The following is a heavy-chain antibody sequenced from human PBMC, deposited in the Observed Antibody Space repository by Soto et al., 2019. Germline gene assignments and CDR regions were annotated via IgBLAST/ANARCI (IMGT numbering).Heavy chain of an antibody. CDR2: IIPIFGTA. V-gene: IGHV1-69*06. CDR3: ARVSSYGYYFDY. CDR1: GGTFSSYA. D-gene: IGHD5-18*01. J-gene: IGHJ4*02. Sequence: SVKVSCKASGGTFSSYAISWVRQAPGQGLEWMGGIIPIFGTANYAQKFQGRVTITADKSTSTAYMELSSLRSEDTAVYYCARVSSYGYYFDYWGQGTLVTVSS.